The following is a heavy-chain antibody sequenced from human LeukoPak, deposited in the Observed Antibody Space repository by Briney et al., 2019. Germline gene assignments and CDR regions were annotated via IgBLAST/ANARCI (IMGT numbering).Heavy chain of an antibody. CDR3: ARSSPLGYCSGGSCYNLPDAFDI. D-gene: IGHD2-15*01. CDR2: IYYSGST. Sequence: PSETLSLTCTVSGGSISSHYWSWIRQPPGKGLEWIGYIYYSGSTNYNPSLKSRVTISVDTSKNQFSLKLSSVTAADTAVYYCARSSPLGYCSGGSCYNLPDAFDIWGQGTMVTVSS. J-gene: IGHJ3*02. V-gene: IGHV4-59*11. CDR1: GGSISSHY.